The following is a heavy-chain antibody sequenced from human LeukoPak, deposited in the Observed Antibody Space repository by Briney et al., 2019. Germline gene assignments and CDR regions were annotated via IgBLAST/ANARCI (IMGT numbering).Heavy chain of an antibody. CDR3: ARDTRFRRAITMIVVVIGHDAFDI. J-gene: IGHJ3*02. CDR2: ISSSSSYI. V-gene: IGHV3-21*04. D-gene: IGHD3-22*01. Sequence: GGSLRLSCAASGFTFSSYSMNWVRQAPGKGLEWVSSISSSSSYIYYADSVKGRFTISRDNAKNSLYLQMNSLRAEDTAVYYCARDTRFRRAITMIVVVIGHDAFDIWGQGTMVTVSS. CDR1: GFTFSSYS.